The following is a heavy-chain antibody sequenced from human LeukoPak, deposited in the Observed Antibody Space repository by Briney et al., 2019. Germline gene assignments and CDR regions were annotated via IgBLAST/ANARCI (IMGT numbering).Heavy chain of an antibody. Sequence: GGSLRLSCAASGFTFRSYAMNWVRQASGKGLEWVSYISSSGTTIYYADSVKGRFTISRDNAKNSLYLQMNSLRDEDTAVYYCARVWGLAVAGGEIEYWGQGTLVTVSS. V-gene: IGHV3-48*02. D-gene: IGHD6-13*01. CDR2: ISSSGTTI. CDR1: GFTFRSYA. CDR3: ARVWGLAVAGGEIEY. J-gene: IGHJ4*02.